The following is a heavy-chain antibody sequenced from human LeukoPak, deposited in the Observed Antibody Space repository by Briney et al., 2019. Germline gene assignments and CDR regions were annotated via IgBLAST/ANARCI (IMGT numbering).Heavy chain of an antibody. CDR3: AKDAAGYYYYMDV. V-gene: IGHV3-53*05. Sequence: GGSLRLSCAASGFTVSSNYMSWVRQAPGKGLEWVSVIYSGGSTYYADSVKGRFTISRDNAKNSLYLQMNSLRAEDMALYYCAKDAAGYYYYMDVWGKGTTVTASS. CDR2: IYSGGST. J-gene: IGHJ6*03. D-gene: IGHD6-19*01. CDR1: GFTVSSNY.